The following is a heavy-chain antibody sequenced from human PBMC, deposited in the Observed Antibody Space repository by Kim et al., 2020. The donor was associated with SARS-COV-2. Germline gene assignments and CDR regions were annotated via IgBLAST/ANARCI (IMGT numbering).Heavy chain of an antibody. Sequence: TAYNPSLKTRITMSVDTSKDQFSLKLASVTAADTAVYYCVREGHDYFDFWGQGSLVTVSS. J-gene: IGHJ4*02. CDR2: T. V-gene: IGHV4-4*07. CDR3: VREGHDYFDF.